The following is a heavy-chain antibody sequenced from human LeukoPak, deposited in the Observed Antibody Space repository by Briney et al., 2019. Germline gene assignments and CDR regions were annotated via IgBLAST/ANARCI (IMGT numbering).Heavy chain of an antibody. J-gene: IGHJ4*02. Sequence: SETLSLTCTVSGGSISSYYWSWIRQPPGKGLEWIGYIYYSGSTNYNPSLKSRVTISVDTSKNQFSLKLSSVTAADTAVYYCARDDYYYGSGSHYKLDCWGQGSLVTVSS. CDR3: ARDDYYYGSGSHYKLDC. V-gene: IGHV4-59*01. D-gene: IGHD3-10*01. CDR1: GGSISSYY. CDR2: IYYSGST.